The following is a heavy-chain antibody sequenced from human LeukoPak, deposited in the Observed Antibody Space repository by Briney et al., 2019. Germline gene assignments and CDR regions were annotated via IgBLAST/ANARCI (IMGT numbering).Heavy chain of an antibody. CDR3: ARGGGLDV. Sequence: GGSLRLSCAASGFTFSSYWMNWARQAPGKGLEWVASINHNGNVNYYVDSVKGRFTISRDNAKNTLYLQMSNLRAEDTAVYFCARGGGLDVWGQGATVTVSS. D-gene: IGHD3-16*01. V-gene: IGHV3-7*03. CDR1: GFTFSSYW. J-gene: IGHJ6*02. CDR2: INHNGNVN.